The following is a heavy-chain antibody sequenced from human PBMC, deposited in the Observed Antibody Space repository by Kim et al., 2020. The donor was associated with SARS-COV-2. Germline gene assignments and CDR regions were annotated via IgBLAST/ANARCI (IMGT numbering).Heavy chain of an antibody. J-gene: IGHJ2*01. CDR2: INPNSGGT. CDR1: GYTFTGYY. CDR3: ARDKGLWFGEFDHWYFDL. Sequence: ASVKVSCKASGYTFTGYYMHWVRQAPGQGLEWMGWINPNSGGTNYAQKFQGRVTMTRDTSISTAYMELSRLRSDDTAVYYCARDKGLWFGEFDHWYFDLWGRGTLVTVSS. V-gene: IGHV1-2*02. D-gene: IGHD3-10*01.